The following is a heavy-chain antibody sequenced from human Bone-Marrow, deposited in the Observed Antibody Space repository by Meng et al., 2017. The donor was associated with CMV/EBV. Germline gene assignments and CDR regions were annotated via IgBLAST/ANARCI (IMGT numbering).Heavy chain of an antibody. Sequence: GGSLRLSCAASGFTFDEYAMHWVRQVPGKGLEWVSGISRSSGSVGYADSVQGRFTISRDNAKNSLYLQMNSLRTEDTALYYCAKRGGYDGLYYFDYWGQGTLVTVSS. V-gene: IGHV3-9*01. CDR3: AKRGGYDGLYYFDY. CDR2: ISRSSGSV. J-gene: IGHJ4*02. D-gene: IGHD5-12*01. CDR1: GFTFDEYA.